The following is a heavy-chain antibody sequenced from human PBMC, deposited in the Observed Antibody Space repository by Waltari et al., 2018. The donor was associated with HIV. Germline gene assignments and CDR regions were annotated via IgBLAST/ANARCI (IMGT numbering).Heavy chain of an antibody. J-gene: IGHJ5*02. Sequence: QVQLVQSGAEVKKPGASVKVSCKASGYTFTSYAMHWVRQAPGQRLEWMGWINAGNGNTKYSQKFQGRVTITRDTSASTAYMELSSLRSEDTAVYYCARDSFRDIVVVPAAIRYNWFDPWGQGTLVTVSS. CDR3: ARDSFRDIVVVPAAIRYNWFDP. V-gene: IGHV1-3*01. D-gene: IGHD2-2*02. CDR2: INAGNGNT. CDR1: GYTFTSYA.